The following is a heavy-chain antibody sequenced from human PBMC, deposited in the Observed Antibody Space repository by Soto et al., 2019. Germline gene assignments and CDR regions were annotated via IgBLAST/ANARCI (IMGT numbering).Heavy chain of an antibody. D-gene: IGHD3-3*01. Sequence: QVTLKESGPVVVKPTETLMLTCTVSGFSLSETRMGVSWIRQPPGKALEWLAHIFSNDEKSYSTSLKRRLTISKDTSKSQVVLIMTNMDPVDTATYYCARKLSRVWSAHSQDAMDVWGQGTTVTVSS. CDR2: IFSNDEK. J-gene: IGHJ6*02. CDR1: GFSLSETRMG. CDR3: ARKLSRVWSAHSQDAMDV. V-gene: IGHV2-26*01.